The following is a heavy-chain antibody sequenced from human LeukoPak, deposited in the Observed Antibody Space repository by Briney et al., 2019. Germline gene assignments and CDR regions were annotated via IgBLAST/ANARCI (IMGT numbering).Heavy chain of an antibody. D-gene: IGHD2-15*01. CDR1: GYTFTSYA. CDR2: INAGNGNT. J-gene: IGHJ6*02. CDR3: ARERYCSGGSCYSGGVYYYYGMDV. Sequence: ASVKVSCKASGYTFTSYAMHWVRQAPGQRLEWMGWINAGNGNTKYSQKFRGRVTITRDTSASTAYMELSSLRSEDTAVYYCARERYCSGGSCYSGGVYYYYGMDVWGQGTTVTVSS. V-gene: IGHV1-3*01.